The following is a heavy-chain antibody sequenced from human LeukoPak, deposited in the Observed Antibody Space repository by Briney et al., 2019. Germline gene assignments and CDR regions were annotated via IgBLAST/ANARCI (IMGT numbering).Heavy chain of an antibody. V-gene: IGHV4-4*07. CDR1: GGSISSYY. Sequence: SETLSLTCTVSGGSISSYYWSWIRQTPGKGLEWIGRIYITGSTTYNPSLKSRVTMSLDTSKNQFSLKLSSVTAADTAVYYCARASHWNQLHYFDYWGQGTLVTVSS. CDR2: IYITGST. J-gene: IGHJ4*02. CDR3: ARASHWNQLHYFDY. D-gene: IGHD1-1*01.